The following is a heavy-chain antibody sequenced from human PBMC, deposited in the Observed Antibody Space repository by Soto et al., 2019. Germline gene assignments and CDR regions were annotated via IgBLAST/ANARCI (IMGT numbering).Heavy chain of an antibody. CDR2: IKSKTDGGTT. D-gene: IGHD6-13*01. J-gene: IGHJ3*02. Sequence: GGSLRLSCAASGFTFSNAWMSWVRQAPGKGLEWVGRIKSKTDGGTTDYAAPVKGRFTISRDDSKNTLYLQMNSLKTEDTAVYYCTTGGSSSSWYFEKDAFDIWGQGTMVTVSS. CDR1: GFTFSNAW. V-gene: IGHV3-15*01. CDR3: TTGGSSSSWYFEKDAFDI.